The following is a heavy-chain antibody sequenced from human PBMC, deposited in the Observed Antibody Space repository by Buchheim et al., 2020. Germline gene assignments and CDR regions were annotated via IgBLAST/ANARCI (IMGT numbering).Heavy chain of an antibody. CDR1: GYSFTSYD. CDR2: MNPNSGNT. Sequence: QVQLVQSGAEVKKPGASVKVSCTASGYSFTSYDINWVRQATGQGLEWMGWMNPNSGNTGYAQKFQGGVSMTRNASISTAYMELSSLRSEDTAVYYCAIRSTRYGSESAYFEYWGQGTL. V-gene: IGHV1-8*01. J-gene: IGHJ4*02. D-gene: IGHD3-10*01. CDR3: AIRSTRYGSESAYFEY.